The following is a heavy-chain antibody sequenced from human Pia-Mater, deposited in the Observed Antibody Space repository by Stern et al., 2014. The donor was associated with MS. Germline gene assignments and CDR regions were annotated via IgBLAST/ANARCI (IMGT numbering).Heavy chain of an antibody. CDR1: GFTFSSYS. CDR2: ISSGGSYI. CDR3: ARGRGGNYRYYFDY. V-gene: IGHV3-21*01. Sequence: EVQLVESGGGLVKPGGSLRLSCAASGFTFSSYSMHWVRQAPGNGLEWVASISSGGSYIFYADSLKCRFTISRDNAKTSLYLQMNSLRAEDTAVYYCARGRGGNYRYYFDYWGQGTLGTVSS. D-gene: IGHD4-23*01. J-gene: IGHJ4*02.